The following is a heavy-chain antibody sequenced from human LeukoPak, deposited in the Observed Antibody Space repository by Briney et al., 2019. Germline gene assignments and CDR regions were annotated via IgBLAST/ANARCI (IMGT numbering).Heavy chain of an antibody. CDR1: GCTFSDYY. V-gene: IGHV3-11*06. J-gene: IGHJ5*02. CDR2: ITSSSSYT. D-gene: IGHD4-17*01. CDR3: ASSDYGDYNWFDP. Sequence: GGSLRLSCAASGCTFSDYYMSWIRQAPGKGLEWVSYITSSSSYTNYADSVKGRFTISRDNAKNSLYLQMNSLRAEDTAVYYCASSDYGDYNWFDPWGQGTLVTVSS.